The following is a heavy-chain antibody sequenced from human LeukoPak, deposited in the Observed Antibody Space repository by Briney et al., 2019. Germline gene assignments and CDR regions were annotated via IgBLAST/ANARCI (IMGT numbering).Heavy chain of an antibody. Sequence: PGGSLRLSCAASGFTFSSYEMNWVRQAPGKGLEWVSYISSSGSTIYYADSAKGRFTISRDNAKNSLYLQMNSLRAEDTAAYYCARDDILTGYPTPFDYWGQGTLVTVSS. V-gene: IGHV3-48*03. J-gene: IGHJ4*02. CDR3: ARDDILTGYPTPFDY. D-gene: IGHD3-9*01. CDR1: GFTFSSYE. CDR2: ISSSGSTI.